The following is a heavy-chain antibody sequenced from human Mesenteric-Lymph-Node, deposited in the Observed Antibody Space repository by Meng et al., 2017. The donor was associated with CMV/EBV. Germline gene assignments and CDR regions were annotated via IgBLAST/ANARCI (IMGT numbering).Heavy chain of an antibody. CDR1: GFTFDDYT. D-gene: IGHD2-2*01. CDR3: GKDYCSSSNCPRRAFDI. CDR2: ITWDSRSA. V-gene: IGHV3-43*01. Sequence: GGSLRLSCAASGFTFDDYTMHWVRPAPGKGLEWVSLITWDSRSARYADSLKGRFTISRDNSKNSLYLQMNSLRTEDTALYYCGKDYCSSSNCPRRAFDIWGQGTMVTVSS. J-gene: IGHJ3*02.